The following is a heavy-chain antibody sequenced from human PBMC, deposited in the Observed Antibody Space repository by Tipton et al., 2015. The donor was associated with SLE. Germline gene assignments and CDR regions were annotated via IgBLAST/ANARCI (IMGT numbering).Heavy chain of an antibody. CDR2: IRSKANSYAQ. CDR1: GFTFSGSA. V-gene: IGHV3-73*01. CDR3: TTRYEATAFEI. D-gene: IGHD5-24*01. J-gene: IGHJ3*02. Sequence: SLRLSCAASGFTFSGSAMHWVRQASGKGLEWVGRIRSKANSYAQAYAASVKGRFTISRDDSKNTAYLQMNSLKTEDTAVYYCTTRYEATAFEIWGQGTMVTVSS.